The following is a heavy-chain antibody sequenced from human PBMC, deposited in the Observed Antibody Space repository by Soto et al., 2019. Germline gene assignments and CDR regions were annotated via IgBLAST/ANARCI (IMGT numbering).Heavy chain of an antibody. CDR1: GFTVSMHY. D-gene: IGHD4-4*01. CDR3: ARKAGPTQFYYDS. J-gene: IGHJ4*02. Sequence: GGSLRLSCAASGFTVSMHYISWVRQAPGKGLEWVSVIYAAGSTYYADSVKGRFTISRDNSKNIVYLQMDSLRAEDTAVYYCARKAGPTQFYYDSWGQGIRVTVS. V-gene: IGHV3-53*01. CDR2: IYAAGST.